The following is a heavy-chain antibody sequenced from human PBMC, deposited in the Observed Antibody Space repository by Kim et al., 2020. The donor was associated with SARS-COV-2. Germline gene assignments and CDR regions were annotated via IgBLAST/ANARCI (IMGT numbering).Heavy chain of an antibody. D-gene: IGHD3-10*01. J-gene: IGHJ5*02. CDR1: GYTFTSYY. Sequence: ASVKVSCKASGYTFTSYYMHWVRQAPGQGLEWMGIINPSGGSTSYAQKFRGRVTMTRDTSTSTVYMELSSLRSEDTAVYYCARDSYGSGLLGHWFDPWGQGTLVTVSS. CDR3: ARDSYGSGLLGHWFDP. V-gene: IGHV1-46*01. CDR2: INPSGGST.